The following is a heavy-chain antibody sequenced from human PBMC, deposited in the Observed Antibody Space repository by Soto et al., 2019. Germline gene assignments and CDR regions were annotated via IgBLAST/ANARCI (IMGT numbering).Heavy chain of an antibody. Sequence: SETLSLTCTVSCGSISSSSYYWGWIRQPPGKGLEWIGSIYYSGSTYYNPSLKSRVTISVDTSKNQFSLKLSSVTAADTAVYYCASRLSSIAVSGEDYWGQGTLVTVSS. CDR3: ASRLSSIAVSGEDY. J-gene: IGHJ4*02. V-gene: IGHV4-39*01. CDR1: CGSISSSSYY. D-gene: IGHD6-6*01. CDR2: IYYSGST.